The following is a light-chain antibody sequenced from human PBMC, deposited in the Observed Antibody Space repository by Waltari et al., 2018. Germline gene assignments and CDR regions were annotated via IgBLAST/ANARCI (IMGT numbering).Light chain of an antibody. V-gene: IGLV2-14*01. CDR3: ASYTSTRTVI. CDR2: HVT. Sequence: QSALTQPASVSGSPGQSITISCPGTSSDVGGYHSVSWYQQLPGNAPKLMIYHVTRWPSGVSNRFSGAKSGNTASLTIFGLQAEDEADYYCASYTSTRTVIFGGGTRVTVL. J-gene: IGLJ2*01. CDR1: SSDVGGYHS.